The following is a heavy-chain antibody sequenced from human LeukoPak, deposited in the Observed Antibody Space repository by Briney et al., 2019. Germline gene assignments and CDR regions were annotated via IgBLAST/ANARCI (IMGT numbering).Heavy chain of an antibody. Sequence: ASVKVSCKASGYTFTDYYMHWVRQAPGQGLEWMGWINPNSGGTNYAQKFQGRVTMTRDTSISTAYMELSRLRSDDTAVYYCARGAAAAGRHNWFDPWGQGTLVTVSS. CDR1: GYTFTDYY. CDR2: INPNSGGT. V-gene: IGHV1-2*02. CDR3: ARGAAAAGRHNWFDP. J-gene: IGHJ5*02. D-gene: IGHD6-13*01.